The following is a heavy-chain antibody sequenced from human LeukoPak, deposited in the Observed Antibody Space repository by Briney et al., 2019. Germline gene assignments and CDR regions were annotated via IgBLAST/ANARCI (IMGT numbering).Heavy chain of an antibody. CDR2: ISYDGSNK. CDR3: AKEGAVYDSSGYYSVGWFDP. D-gene: IGHD3-22*01. Sequence: GGSLRLSCAASGFTFSSYGMHWVRQAPGKGLEWVAVISYDGSNKYYADSVKGRFTISRDNSKNTLYLQMNSLRAEDTAVYYCAKEGAVYDSSGYYSVGWFDPWGQGTLVTVSS. CDR1: GFTFSSYG. V-gene: IGHV3-30*18. J-gene: IGHJ5*02.